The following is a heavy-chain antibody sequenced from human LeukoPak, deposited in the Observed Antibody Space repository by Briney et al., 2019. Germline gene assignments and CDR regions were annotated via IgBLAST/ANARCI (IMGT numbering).Heavy chain of an antibody. D-gene: IGHD3-3*01. CDR1: GASINGTNYY. CDR2: VSYSGNT. CDR3: ARHAGTYYDFWSGYFNYFDP. Sequence: TSETLSLTCTVSGASINGTNYYWAWIRLPPGMGLEWIGTVSYSGNTYYNPSLKSRVAISADTSKKQISLNLISVTAADAAVYYCARHAGTYYDFWSGYFNYFDPWGQGTLVTVSS. V-gene: IGHV4-39*01. J-gene: IGHJ5*02.